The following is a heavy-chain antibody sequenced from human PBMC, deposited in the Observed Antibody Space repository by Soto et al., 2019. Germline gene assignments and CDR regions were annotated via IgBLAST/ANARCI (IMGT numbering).Heavy chain of an antibody. Sequence: GGSLRLSCAASGFTFSTYGMHWVRQAPGKGLEWVAVIWYDGSNKYYADSVKGRFTISRDNSKNTLYLQMNSLRAEDTAVYYCANSRGNYYELDYWGQGTLVTVSS. CDR2: IWYDGSNK. D-gene: IGHD1-26*01. V-gene: IGHV3-33*06. CDR1: GFTFSTYG. J-gene: IGHJ4*02. CDR3: ANSRGNYYELDY.